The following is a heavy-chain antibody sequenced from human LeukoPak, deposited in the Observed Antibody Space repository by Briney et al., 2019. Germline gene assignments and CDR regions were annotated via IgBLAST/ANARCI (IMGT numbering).Heavy chain of an antibody. CDR1: GFTFSSYG. J-gene: IGHJ5*02. Sequence: GRSLRLSCAASGFTFSSYGMHWVRQAPGKGLEWVAVISYDGSNKYYADSVKGRFTIPRDNSKNTLYLQMNSLRAEDTAVYYCAKDPGHSADWFDPWGRGTLVTVSS. CDR3: AKDPGHSADWFDP. V-gene: IGHV3-30*18. CDR2: ISYDGSNK. D-gene: IGHD3-9*01.